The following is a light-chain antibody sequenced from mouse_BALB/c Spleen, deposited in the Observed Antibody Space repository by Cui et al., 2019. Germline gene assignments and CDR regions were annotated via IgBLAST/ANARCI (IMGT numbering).Light chain of an antibody. CDR1: QSLLNSSNQKNY. J-gene: IGKJ2*01. CDR3: QQQYSTPYT. CDR2: FAS. Sequence: IVITQSPSSLPLSVAHTLTMRGKASQSLLNSSNQKNYLAWYQQKPGQSPKLLVYFASTRESGVPDRFIGSGSGTDFTLTISSVQAEDLADYFCQQQYSTPYTFGGGTKLEIK. V-gene: IGKV8-24*01.